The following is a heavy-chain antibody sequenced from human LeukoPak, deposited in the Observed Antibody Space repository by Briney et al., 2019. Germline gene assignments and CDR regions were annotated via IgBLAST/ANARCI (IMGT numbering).Heavy chain of an antibody. D-gene: IGHD6-19*01. Sequence: GGSLRLSCAASGFIYTSYAMSWVRQAPGKGLEWVSSISGSGGSTDYADSVKGRFTVSRDNSKNMVHLQMNSLRAEDTAVYYCAKDRREQWLVVGWFDSWGLGTVVTASS. CDR3: AKDRREQWLVVGWFDS. CDR2: ISGSGGST. V-gene: IGHV3-23*01. J-gene: IGHJ5*01. CDR1: GFIYTSYA.